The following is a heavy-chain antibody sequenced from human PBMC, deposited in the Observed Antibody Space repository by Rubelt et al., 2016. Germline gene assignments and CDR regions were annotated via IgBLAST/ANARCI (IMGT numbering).Heavy chain of an antibody. D-gene: IGHD6-19*01. CDR1: GYSFTTYS. CDR3: ATGYSSGWYVAY. Sequence: QVQLVQSGAEVKKPGASVKVSCKAAGYSFTTYSIHWVRQAPGQRLEWMGWINAGNGNTKYSQKFQGRVTITRYTSASTAYMELSSLRSEDTAIYYCATGYSSGWYVAYWGQGTLVTVSS. J-gene: IGHJ4*02. CDR2: INAGNGNT. V-gene: IGHV1-3*01.